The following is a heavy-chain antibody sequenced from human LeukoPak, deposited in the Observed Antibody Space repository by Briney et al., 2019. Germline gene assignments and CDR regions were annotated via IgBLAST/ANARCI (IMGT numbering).Heavy chain of an antibody. CDR1: GYTFTSYY. D-gene: IGHD3-10*01. J-gene: IGHJ4*02. CDR3: GRVVGGNYYGSETGDY. Sequence: ASVKVSCKASGYTFTSYYMHWMRQAPGQGLEWMGWINPNSGGTNYAQKFQGRVTMTRDTSISTAYMDLSRLRSDDTAVYYCGRVVGGNYYGSETGDYWGQGTLVTVSS. CDR2: INPNSGGT. V-gene: IGHV1-2*02.